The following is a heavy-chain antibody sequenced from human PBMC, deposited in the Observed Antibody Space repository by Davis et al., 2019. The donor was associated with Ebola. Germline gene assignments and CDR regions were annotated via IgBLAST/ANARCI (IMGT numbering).Heavy chain of an antibody. Sequence: GESLKISCAASGFTFSSYSMNWVRQAPGKGLEWVSSISSSSSYIYYADSVKGRFTISRDNAKNSLYLQMNSLRAEDTAVYYWARARGPGYFDYWGQGTLVTVSS. V-gene: IGHV3-21*01. CDR2: ISSSSSYI. CDR1: GFTFSSYS. CDR3: ARARGPGYFDY. J-gene: IGHJ4*02. D-gene: IGHD3-10*01.